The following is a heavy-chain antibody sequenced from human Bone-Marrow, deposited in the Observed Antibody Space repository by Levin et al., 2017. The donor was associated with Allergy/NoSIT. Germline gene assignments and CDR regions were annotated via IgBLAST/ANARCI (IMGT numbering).Heavy chain of an antibody. J-gene: IGHJ4*02. CDR3: ARETGTTLDY. D-gene: IGHD1-1*01. Sequence: SETLSLTCAVYGGSFSGYYWSWIRQPPGKGLEWIGEINHSGSTNYNPSLKSRVTISVDTSKNQFSLKLSSVTAADTAVYYCARETGTTLDYWGQGTLVTVSS. CDR1: GGSFSGYY. CDR2: INHSGST. V-gene: IGHV4-34*01.